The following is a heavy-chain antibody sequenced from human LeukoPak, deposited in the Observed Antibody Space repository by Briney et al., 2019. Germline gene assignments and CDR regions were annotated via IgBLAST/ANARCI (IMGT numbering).Heavy chain of an antibody. V-gene: IGHV3-15*01. CDR3: ARDRWESYYYYGMDV. CDR2: IKSRNDGGTS. CDR1: GFSFSNAW. J-gene: IGHJ6*02. Sequence: GGSLRLSCAASGFSFSNAWMTWVRQAPGKGLEWVGRIKSRNDGGTSDYAAPVEGRFTISRDDSSTTLYLQMNSLRAEDTAVYYCARDRWESYYYYGMDVWGQGTTVTVSS. D-gene: IGHD1-26*01.